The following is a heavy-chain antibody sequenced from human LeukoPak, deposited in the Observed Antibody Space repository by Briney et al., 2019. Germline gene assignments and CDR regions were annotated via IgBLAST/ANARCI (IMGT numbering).Heavy chain of an antibody. D-gene: IGHD6-19*01. CDR2: ITPMFNAA. CDR3: TRRALTATDYGSGWYEDY. J-gene: IGHJ4*02. CDR1: GGTFSSLP. V-gene: IGHV1-69*05. Sequence: GASVKVSCKASGGTFSSLPITWVRQAPGQGLEWVGGITPMFNAATYAQRLKGRVSITTDESTNTAYMELTSLRSEDTAVYFCTRRALTATDYGSGWYEDYWGQGTLVTVSP.